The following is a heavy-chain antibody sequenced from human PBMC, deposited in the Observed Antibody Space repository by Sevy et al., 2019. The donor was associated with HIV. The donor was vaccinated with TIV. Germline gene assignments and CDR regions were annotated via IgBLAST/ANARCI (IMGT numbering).Heavy chain of an antibody. J-gene: IGHJ6*02. CDR1: GYSISSGYY. D-gene: IGHD3-3*01. V-gene: IGHV4-38-2*01. CDR2: IYHSGST. CDR3: ARAHYDFWSGYYRDYYYGMDV. Sequence: SETLSLTCAVSGYSISSGYYWGWIRQPPGKGLEWIGSIYHSGSTYYNPSLKSRVTISVDTSKNQFSLKLSSVTAADTAGYYCARAHYDFWSGYYRDYYYGMDVWGQGTTVTVSS.